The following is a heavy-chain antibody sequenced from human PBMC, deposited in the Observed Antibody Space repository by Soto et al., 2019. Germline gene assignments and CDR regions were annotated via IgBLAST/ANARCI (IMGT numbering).Heavy chain of an antibody. CDR3: ARDYPLYYYDSSGYYKSNWFDP. CDR2: TYYRSKWYN. CDR1: GDSVSSNSAA. Sequence: PSQTLSLTCAISGDSVSSNSAAWNWIRQSPSRGLEWLGRTYYRSKWYNDYAVSVKSRITINPDTSKNQFSLQLNSVTPEDTAVYYCARDYPLYYYDSSGYYKSNWFDPWGQGTLVTVSS. V-gene: IGHV6-1*01. J-gene: IGHJ5*02. D-gene: IGHD3-22*01.